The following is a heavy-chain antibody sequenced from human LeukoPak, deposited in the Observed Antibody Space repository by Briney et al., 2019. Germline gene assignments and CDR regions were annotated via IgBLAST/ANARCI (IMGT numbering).Heavy chain of an antibody. Sequence: PGRSLRLSCAVSGYTFSSHGMHWVRQAPGKGLEWVAAIWYDGSYKYYADSVKGRFTISRDNSKNMLYLQMDSLRGEDTALYYCARLWGSVSGYFDYWGQGTLVTVSS. CDR2: IWYDGSYK. CDR1: GYTFSSHG. D-gene: IGHD2-21*01. V-gene: IGHV3-33*01. CDR3: ARLWGSVSGYFDY. J-gene: IGHJ4*02.